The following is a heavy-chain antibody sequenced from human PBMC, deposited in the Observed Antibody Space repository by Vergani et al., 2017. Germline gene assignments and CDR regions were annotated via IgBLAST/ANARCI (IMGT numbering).Heavy chain of an antibody. D-gene: IGHD2-2*01. CDR2: LRYDGTTK. CDR3: VKDMSASNGFDD. V-gene: IGHV3-30*02. Sequence: QVQLVESGGGVVQPGGSLRLSCAASGFSFGSYGMHWVRVRQAPGKGLEWPAYLRYDGTTKQYADSVKGRFTISRDNSKNTLYLQMDSLRPEDTAMFYCVKDMSASNGFDDWGQGTQVTVSS. CDR1: GFSFGSYG. J-gene: IGHJ4*02.